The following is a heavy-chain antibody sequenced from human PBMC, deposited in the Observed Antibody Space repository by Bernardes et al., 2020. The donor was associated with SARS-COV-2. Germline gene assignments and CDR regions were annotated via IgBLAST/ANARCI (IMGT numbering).Heavy chain of an antibody. V-gene: IGHV4-30-4*01. CDR1: GGSFSSGDSY. CDR3: ARAIDPFSRRALGRGVIGLDY. Sequence: SETLSLTCTVSGGSFSSGDSYWSWIRQPPGKGLEWIGYIYYTGSAYYNPSLKSRVTISLDTSKSQFSLKLSSVTAADTAVYYCARAIDPFSRRALGRGVIGLDYWGQGILVTVSS. J-gene: IGHJ4*02. CDR2: IYYTGSA. D-gene: IGHD3-10*01.